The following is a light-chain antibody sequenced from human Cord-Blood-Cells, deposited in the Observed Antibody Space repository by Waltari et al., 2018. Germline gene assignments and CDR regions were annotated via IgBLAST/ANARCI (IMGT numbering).Light chain of an antibody. V-gene: IGKV1-8*01. CDR1: QGISSY. CDR2: AAS. Sequence: AIQMTQSPSSFSASTGDRVTITCRASQGISSYLAWYQHKPGKAPKLLIYAASTLQSGVPSRFSGSGSGTEFTLSISCLQSEDFATYYCQQYYSYPYTFGQGTKLEIK. CDR3: QQYYSYPYT. J-gene: IGKJ2*01.